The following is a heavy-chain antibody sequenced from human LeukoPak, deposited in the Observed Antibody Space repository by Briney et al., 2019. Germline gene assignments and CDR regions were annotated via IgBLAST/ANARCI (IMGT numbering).Heavy chain of an antibody. Sequence: ASVKVSCKASGGTFSSYAISWVRQAPGQGLEWMGGIIPIFGTANYAQKFQGRVTITADESTSTAYMELSSLRFEDTAVYYCARKSTYYYDSSGYYYGWFDPWGQGTLVTVSS. V-gene: IGHV1-69*13. D-gene: IGHD3-22*01. CDR1: GGTFSSYA. CDR2: IIPIFGTA. CDR3: ARKSTYYYDSSGYYYGWFDP. J-gene: IGHJ5*02.